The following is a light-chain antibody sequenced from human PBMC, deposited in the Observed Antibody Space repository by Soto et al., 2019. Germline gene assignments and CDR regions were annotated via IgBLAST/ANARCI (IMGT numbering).Light chain of an antibody. CDR2: GAS. J-gene: IGKJ1*01. CDR3: QQYNKWPQT. CDR1: QSVSID. V-gene: IGKV3-15*01. Sequence: EIVMTQSPATLPVSPGERVTLSCRASQSVSIDLAWYQQKPGQAPRLLIYGASTRATDIPATFTGSGSGTEFTLTISSLQSEDIAVYYCQQYNKWPQTFGQGTKVDNK.